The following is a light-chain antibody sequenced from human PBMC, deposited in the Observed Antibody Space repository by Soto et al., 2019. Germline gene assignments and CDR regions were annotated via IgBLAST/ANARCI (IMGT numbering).Light chain of an antibody. J-gene: IGLJ2*01. CDR2: EGS. CDR1: SSDVGSYNL. CDR3: CSYAGSSLV. Sequence: QSALTQPASVSGSPGQSITISCNGPSSDVGSYNLVSWYQQHPGKAPKLMIYEGSKRPSGVSNRFSGSKSGNTASLTISGLQAEDEADYYCCSYAGSSLVFGGGTQLTVL. V-gene: IGLV2-23*01.